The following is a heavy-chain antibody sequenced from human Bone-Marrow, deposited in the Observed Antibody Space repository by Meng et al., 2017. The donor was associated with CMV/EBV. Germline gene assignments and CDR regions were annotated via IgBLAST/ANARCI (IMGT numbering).Heavy chain of an antibody. D-gene: IGHD6-19*01. CDR2: IYPGDSDT. CDR3: ARRSGQWLPDF. V-gene: IGHV5-51*01. Sequence: GGSLRLSCKGSGYSFTSYWIGWVRQMPGKGLEWMGIIYPGDSDTRYSPSFQGQVTISADESNTTAYLQWRSLKASDTAMYYCARRSGQWLPDFWGQGNLVPVSS. J-gene: IGHJ4*02. CDR1: GYSFTSYW.